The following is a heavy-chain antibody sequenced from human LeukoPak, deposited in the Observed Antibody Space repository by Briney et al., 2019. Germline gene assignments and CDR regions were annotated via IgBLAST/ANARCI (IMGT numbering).Heavy chain of an antibody. CDR3: ATVEGMVRGVRNWFDP. D-gene: IGHD3-10*01. CDR1: GYSLTELS. V-gene: IGHV1-24*01. CDR2: FDPEDGET. J-gene: IGHJ5*02. Sequence: ASVKVSCKVSGYSLTELSLHWVRQAPGKGLEWMGSFDPEDGETIYTQRFQGRVTMTEDTSTDTAYMELSSLRSEDTAVYYCATVEGMVRGVRNWFDPWGQGTLVTVSS.